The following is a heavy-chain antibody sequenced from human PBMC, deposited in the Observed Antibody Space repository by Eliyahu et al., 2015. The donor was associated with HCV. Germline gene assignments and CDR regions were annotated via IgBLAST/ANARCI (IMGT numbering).Heavy chain of an antibody. D-gene: IGHD3-10*01. Sequence: QVQLQESGPGLVKPSETLSLTCXVXGGSISSYXWXWIRQPPGKGLEWIGYIYYSGTTNYNPSLKSRVTISVDTSKNQFSLKLSSVTAADTAVYYCARVKYYSVSGSHHFDYWGQGTLVTVSS. CDR2: IYYSGTT. CDR1: GGSISSYX. V-gene: IGHV4-59*01. J-gene: IGHJ4*02. CDR3: ARVKYYSVSGSHHFDY.